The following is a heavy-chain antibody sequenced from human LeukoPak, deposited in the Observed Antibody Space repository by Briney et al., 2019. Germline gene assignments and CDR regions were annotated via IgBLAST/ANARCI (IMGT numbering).Heavy chain of an antibody. CDR1: GGSISSSSYY. D-gene: IGHD3-10*01. CDR3: ARHEGGGSGSYYYYMDV. CDR2: IYYSGST. J-gene: IGHJ6*03. V-gene: IGHV4-39*01. Sequence: SETLSLTCTVSGGSISSSSYYWGWIRQPPGKGLEWTGSIYYSGSTYYNPSLKSRVTISVDTSKNQFSLKLSSVTAADTAVYYCARHEGGGSGSYYYYMDVWGKGTTVTVSS.